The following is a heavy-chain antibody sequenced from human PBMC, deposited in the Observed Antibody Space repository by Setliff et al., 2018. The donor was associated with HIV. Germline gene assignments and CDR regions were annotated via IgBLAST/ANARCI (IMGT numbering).Heavy chain of an antibody. D-gene: IGHD3-10*01. Sequence: GGSLRLSCAASGFTFSNNGMHWVRQAPGKGLEWVALIWYDGSNKDYADSVKGRFTISRDNSKNTLHLQMDSLRDEDTAVYYCAKDEGSGSFPNFDYWGQGTQVTVSS. J-gene: IGHJ4*02. CDR3: AKDEGSGSFPNFDY. CDR1: GFTFSNNG. V-gene: IGHV3-33*06. CDR2: IWYDGSNK.